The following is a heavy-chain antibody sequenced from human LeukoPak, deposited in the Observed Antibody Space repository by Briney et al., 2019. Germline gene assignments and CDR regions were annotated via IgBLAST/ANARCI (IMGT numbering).Heavy chain of an antibody. V-gene: IGHV4-4*07. Sequence: PSETLSLTCTVSGGSLSSYYWSWIRQPAGKGLEWIGRISTSGNTNYNPSLKSRVAMSVDTSKNQFSLKLSSVTAADTAVYYCARNGYCSGGSCYSNNAFDIWGQGTMVTVSS. J-gene: IGHJ3*02. CDR1: GGSLSSYY. CDR2: ISTSGNT. CDR3: ARNGYCSGGSCYSNNAFDI. D-gene: IGHD2-15*01.